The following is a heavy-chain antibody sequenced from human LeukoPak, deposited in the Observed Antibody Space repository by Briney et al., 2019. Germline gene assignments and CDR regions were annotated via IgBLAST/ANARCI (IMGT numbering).Heavy chain of an antibody. CDR2: IIPIFGTA. CDR3: ASSPYHSYSSFMLEGKGSPLFFDY. D-gene: IGHD6-6*01. CDR1: GGTFSSYA. V-gene: IGHV1-69*13. Sequence: ASVKVSCKASGGTFSSYAISWLRQAPGQGLEWMGGIIPIFGTANYAQKFQGRVTITADESTSTAYMELSSLRSEDTAVYYCASSPYHSYSSFMLEGKGSPLFFDYWGQGTLVTVSS. J-gene: IGHJ4*02.